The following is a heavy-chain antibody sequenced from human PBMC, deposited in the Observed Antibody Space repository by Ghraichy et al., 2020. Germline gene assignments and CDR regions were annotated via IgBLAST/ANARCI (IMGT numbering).Heavy chain of an antibody. J-gene: IGHJ4*02. Sequence: SQTLSLTCAVYGGSFSGYYWSWIRQPPGKGLEWIGEINHSGSTNYNPSLKSRVTISVDTSKNQFSLKLSSVTAADTAVYYCARLAAELLWFGELYLAGDYFDYWGQGTLVTVSS. CDR3: ARLAAELLWFGELYLAGDYFDY. V-gene: IGHV4-34*01. D-gene: IGHD3-10*01. CDR2: INHSGST. CDR1: GGSFSGYY.